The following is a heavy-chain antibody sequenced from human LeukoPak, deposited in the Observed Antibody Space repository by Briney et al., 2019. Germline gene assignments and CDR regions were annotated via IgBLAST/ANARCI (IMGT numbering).Heavy chain of an antibody. CDR2: IYYSGST. V-gene: IGHV4-59*08. J-gene: IGHJ5*02. D-gene: IGHD6-19*01. CDR1: GGSISSYY. Sequence: SETLSLTCTVSGGSISSYYWSWIRQPPGKGLEWIGYIYYSGSTNYHPSLKSRVTVSVDTSKNQFSLKLSSVTAADTAVYYCARLDSSGWYDRGNWFDPWGQGTLVTVSS. CDR3: ARLDSSGWYDRGNWFDP.